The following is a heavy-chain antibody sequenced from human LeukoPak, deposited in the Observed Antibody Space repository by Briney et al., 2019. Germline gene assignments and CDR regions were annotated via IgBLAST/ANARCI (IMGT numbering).Heavy chain of an antibody. CDR3: ASLYSSSWSRYFQH. V-gene: IGHV4-31*03. D-gene: IGHD6-13*01. CDR2: IYYSGST. J-gene: IGHJ1*01. CDR1: GGSISSGGYY. Sequence: SETLSLTCTVSGGSISSGGYYWSWIRQHPGKGLEWIGYIYYSGSTYYNPSLKSRVTISVDTSKNQFSLKLSSVTAADTAVYYCASLYSSSWSRYFQHWGQGTLVTVSS.